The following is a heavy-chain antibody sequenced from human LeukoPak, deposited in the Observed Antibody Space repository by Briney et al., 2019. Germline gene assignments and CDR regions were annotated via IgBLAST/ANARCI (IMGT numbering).Heavy chain of an antibody. Sequence: SSETLSLTCTVSGGSISSGDYYWSWIRQPPGKGREWIGYIYYSGSTYYNPSLKSRVTISVDTSKNQFSLKLSSVTAADTAVYYCARVGAGQLRDQYGMDVWGQGTTVAVSS. CDR2: IYYSGST. V-gene: IGHV4-30-4*01. CDR1: GGSISSGDYY. J-gene: IGHJ6*02. D-gene: IGHD2-2*01. CDR3: ARVGAGQLRDQYGMDV.